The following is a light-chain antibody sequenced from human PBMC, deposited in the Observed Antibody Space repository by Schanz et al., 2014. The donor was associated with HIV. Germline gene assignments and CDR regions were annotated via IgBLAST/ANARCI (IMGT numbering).Light chain of an antibody. CDR1: QSISSSL. V-gene: IGKV3-20*01. Sequence: IVLTQSPGTLSLSPGERGTLSCRASQSISSSLLAWYQKKPGQALTLLIYAASSRASGIPDRFSGSGSGADFTLTISGLEPEDFAVYYCQQYGTFTFGGGTKVEIK. CDR2: AAS. J-gene: IGKJ4*01. CDR3: QQYGTFT.